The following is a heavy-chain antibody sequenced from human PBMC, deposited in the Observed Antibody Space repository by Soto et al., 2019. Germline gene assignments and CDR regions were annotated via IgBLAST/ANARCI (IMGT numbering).Heavy chain of an antibody. CDR3: ATGEGFGSGNFHVTHSDYYGMDV. V-gene: IGHV3-30*03. CDR1: GFTFSNYA. D-gene: IGHD3-10*01. Sequence: QVQLVESGGGVVQPGGSLRLSCAASGFTFSNYAMHWVRQAPGEGLQWVALISYDGGNQYFPDSVKGRFTVSRDNSKSTLYLQMNSLRPEDTGVYYCATGEGFGSGNFHVTHSDYYGMDVWGLGTTVTVSS. J-gene: IGHJ6*02. CDR2: ISYDGGNQ.